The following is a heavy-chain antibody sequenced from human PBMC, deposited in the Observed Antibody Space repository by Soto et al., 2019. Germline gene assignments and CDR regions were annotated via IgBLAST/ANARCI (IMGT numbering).Heavy chain of an antibody. V-gene: IGHV3-30-3*01. D-gene: IGHD3-22*01. CDR1: GFTFSSYG. Sequence: GGSLRLSCAASGFTFSSYGMHWVRQAPGKGLEWVAVISYDGSKKYHADSVKGRLTISRDNSKITLYLEMNSLRAEDTAVYYCARDNRDYDSSGYYPHWGQGTLVTVSS. CDR2: ISYDGSKK. CDR3: ARDNRDYDSSGYYPH. J-gene: IGHJ4*02.